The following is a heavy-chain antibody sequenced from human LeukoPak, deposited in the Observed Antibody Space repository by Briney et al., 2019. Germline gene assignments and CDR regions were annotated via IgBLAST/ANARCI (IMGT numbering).Heavy chain of an antibody. CDR2: ISGSGGST. Sequence: GGSLRLSCAASGFTFSSYAMSWVRQAPGKGLEWVSAISGSGGSTYYADSVKGRFTISRDNSKNTLYLQMNSLRAEDTAVYYCARGSYSSGSFDYWGQGTLVTVSS. CDR3: ARGSYSSGSFDY. CDR1: GFTFSSYA. D-gene: IGHD6-19*01. J-gene: IGHJ4*02. V-gene: IGHV3-23*01.